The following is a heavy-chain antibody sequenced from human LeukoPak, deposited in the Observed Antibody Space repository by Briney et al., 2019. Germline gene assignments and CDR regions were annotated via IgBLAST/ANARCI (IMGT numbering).Heavy chain of an antibody. Sequence: GRSLRLSCAASGFTFSSYAMHWVRQAPGKGLEWVAVISYDGSNKYYADSVKGRFTISRDNSKNTLYLQMNSLRAEDTAVYYCARGVVVVVTAIPESYYLDYWGQGTLVTVSS. J-gene: IGHJ4*02. V-gene: IGHV3-30*04. CDR2: ISYDGSNK. CDR1: GFTFSSYA. CDR3: ARGVVVVVTAIPESYYLDY. D-gene: IGHD2-21*02.